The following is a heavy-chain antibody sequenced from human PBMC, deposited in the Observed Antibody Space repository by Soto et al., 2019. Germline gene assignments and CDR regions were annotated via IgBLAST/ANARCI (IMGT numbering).Heavy chain of an antibody. CDR3: AKSRELNYDAFDM. D-gene: IGHD1-7*01. CDR2: ISWNSGSI. J-gene: IGHJ3*02. CDR1: GFTFDDFA. Sequence: EVQLVESGGGLVQPGRSLRLSCAASGFTFDDFAMHWVRQVPGKGLEWVSGISWNSGSISYADSVKGRFTISRDNAKNSLYLQMNSLRAEDTALYYCAKSRELNYDAFDMWGQGQWSPSLQ. V-gene: IGHV3-9*01.